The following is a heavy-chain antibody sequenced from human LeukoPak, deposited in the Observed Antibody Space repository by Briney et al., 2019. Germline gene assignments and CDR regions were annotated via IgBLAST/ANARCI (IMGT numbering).Heavy chain of an antibody. J-gene: IGHJ4*02. Sequence: PGGSLRLSCAASGFTFSSYSMNWVRQAPGKGLEWVSSISSSSSYIYYADSVKGRFTISRDNAKNSLYLQMNSLRAKDTAVYYCGRYGSGSYYFDDWGQGTLVTVSS. D-gene: IGHD3-10*01. V-gene: IGHV3-21*01. CDR3: GRYGSGSYYFDD. CDR1: GFTFSSYS. CDR2: ISSSSSYI.